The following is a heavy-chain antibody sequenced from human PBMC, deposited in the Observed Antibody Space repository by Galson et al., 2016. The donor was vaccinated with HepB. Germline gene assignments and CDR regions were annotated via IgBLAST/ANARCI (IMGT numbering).Heavy chain of an antibody. Sequence: SLRLSCAASGFTFSTYPMIWVRQAPGKGLEWVSDISGSGASTHYRDSVKGRFIISRDNSKNTLFLQMNNLRVEDTAVYYCTKDGDRKDDYWGQGTLVTVSS. V-gene: IGHV3-23*01. D-gene: IGHD2-21*01. CDR2: ISGSGAST. CDR1: GFTFSTYP. J-gene: IGHJ4*02. CDR3: TKDGDRKDDY.